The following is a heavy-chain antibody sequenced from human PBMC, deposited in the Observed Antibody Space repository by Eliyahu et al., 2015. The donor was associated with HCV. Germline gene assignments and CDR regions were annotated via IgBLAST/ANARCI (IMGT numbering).Heavy chain of an antibody. Sequence: QVQLVESGGGVVQPGGSLRLSCAASGFTFSSYGMXWVRQAPGKGLEWVAFIRYDGSNKYYAXSVKGRFTISRDNSKNTLYLQMNSLRAEDTAVYYCAKEGSAFGSGTQSSFDYWGQGTLVTVSS. D-gene: IGHD3-10*01. J-gene: IGHJ4*02. CDR3: AKEGSAFGSGTQSSFDY. CDR2: IRYDGSNK. V-gene: IGHV3-30*02. CDR1: GFTFSSYG.